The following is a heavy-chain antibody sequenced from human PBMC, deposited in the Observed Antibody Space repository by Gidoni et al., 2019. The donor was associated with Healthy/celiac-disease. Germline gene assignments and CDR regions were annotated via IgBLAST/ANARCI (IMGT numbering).Heavy chain of an antibody. D-gene: IGHD6-19*01. CDR3: ARSLGIAVADLGY. J-gene: IGHJ4*02. CDR1: GYTLTGYY. V-gene: IGHV1-2*02. CDR2: INPNSGGT. Sequence: QVQXXXSGAEVKKPGASVKVSCKASGYTLTGYYMHWVRQAPGQGLEWMGWINPNSGGTNYAQKFQGRVTMTRYTSISTAYMELSRLRSDDTAVYYCARSLGIAVADLGYWGQGTLVTXSS.